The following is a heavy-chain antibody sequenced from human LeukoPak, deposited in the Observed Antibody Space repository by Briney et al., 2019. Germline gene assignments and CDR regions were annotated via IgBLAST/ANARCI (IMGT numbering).Heavy chain of an antibody. D-gene: IGHD6-19*01. CDR2: INAGNGNT. CDR3: ARDPTPSIAVAGAHWFDP. J-gene: IGHJ5*02. V-gene: IGHV1-3*01. CDR1: GYTFTSYA. Sequence: ASVKVSCKASGYTFTSYAMHWVRQAPGQRLEWMGWINAGNGNTKYSQKFQGRVTITRDTSASTAYMELSSLRSEDTAVYYCARDPTPSIAVAGAHWFDPWGQGTLVTVSS.